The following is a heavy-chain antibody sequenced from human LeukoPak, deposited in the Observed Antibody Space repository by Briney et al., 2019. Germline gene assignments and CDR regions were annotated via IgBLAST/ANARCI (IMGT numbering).Heavy chain of an antibody. V-gene: IGHV3-53*01. D-gene: IGHD2-2*01. CDR2: IYSGGST. Sequence: GGSLRLSCAASGFTVSSKYMSWVRQAPGKGLEWGSVIYSGGSTYYADSVKGRFTISRDNSKNTLYLQMNSLRAEDTAVYYCARGCSSTSCYGFDYWGQGTLVTVSS. CDR3: ARGCSSTSCYGFDY. CDR1: GFTVSSKY. J-gene: IGHJ4*02.